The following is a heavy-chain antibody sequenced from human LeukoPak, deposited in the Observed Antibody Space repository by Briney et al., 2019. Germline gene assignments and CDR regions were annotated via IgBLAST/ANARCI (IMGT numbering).Heavy chain of an antibody. CDR2: ISGSGGST. CDR3: AKDRVSSSLSNY. Sequence: HPGGSLRLSCAASGFTFSSYAMSWVRQASGKGLEWVSAISGSGGSTYYADSVKGRFTISRDNSKNTLYLQMNSLRAEDTAVYYCAKDRVSSSLSNYWGQGTLVTVSS. V-gene: IGHV3-23*01. D-gene: IGHD6-13*01. CDR1: GFTFSSYA. J-gene: IGHJ4*02.